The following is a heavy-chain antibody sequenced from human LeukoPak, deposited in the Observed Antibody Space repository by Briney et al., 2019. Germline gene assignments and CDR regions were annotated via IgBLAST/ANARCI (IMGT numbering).Heavy chain of an antibody. Sequence: GGSLRLSCAASGLTFSTYAMTWVRQAPGKGLEWVSGISASGDSTNYADSVKGRFTISRDNSKNTVYLQVNSLRAEDTAVYYCASFPRADMGLIILDYWGQGTLVTVSS. CDR3: ASFPRADMGLIILDY. CDR1: GLTFSTYA. D-gene: IGHD3-16*02. CDR2: ISASGDST. V-gene: IGHV3-23*01. J-gene: IGHJ4*02.